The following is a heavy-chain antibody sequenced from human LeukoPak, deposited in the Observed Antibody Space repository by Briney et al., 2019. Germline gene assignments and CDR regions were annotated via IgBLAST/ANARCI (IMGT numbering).Heavy chain of an antibody. CDR2: VYFNGAT. D-gene: IGHD1-1*01. V-gene: IGHV4-39*02. Sequence: SETLSLTCAFSGDSISNTLFYWGWIRQPPGKGLEWIGSVYFNGATSSSPSLKSRVTILIDTSKSHFSLNLRSVSAADTAVYYCARGPVRARYYFDFWGQGTLVTVSS. CDR3: ARGPVRARYYFDF. CDR1: GDSISNTLFY. J-gene: IGHJ4*02.